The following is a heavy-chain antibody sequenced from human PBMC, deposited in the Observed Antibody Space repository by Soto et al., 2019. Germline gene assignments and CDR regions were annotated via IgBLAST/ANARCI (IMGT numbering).Heavy chain of an antibody. CDR3: ARIFGGAPAGYYYYYMDV. Sequence: GGSLRLSCAASGFIFSSAGMHWVRQAPGKGLEWVAVISSDGSNKFYADSMKGRFTISRDNSKNTLYLQMNSLRVEDTAVYYCARIFGGAPAGYYYYYMDVWGKGTTVTVSS. V-gene: IGHV3-30*03. D-gene: IGHD3-10*01. CDR2: ISSDGSNK. CDR1: GFIFSSAG. J-gene: IGHJ6*03.